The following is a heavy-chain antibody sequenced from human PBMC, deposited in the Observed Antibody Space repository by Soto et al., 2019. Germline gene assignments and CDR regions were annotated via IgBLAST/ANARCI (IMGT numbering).Heavy chain of an antibody. Sequence: PSETLSLTCPVSVGSITGYYWSWIRQSPGKGLEWIGCSYYTGATNYNPSLKSRVTISVDTSKNQFSLTLSSATAADTAVYYCARERTPRTGFDYWGQGTLVTVTS. CDR1: VGSITGYY. D-gene: IGHD7-27*01. CDR3: ARERTPRTGFDY. CDR2: SYYTGAT. V-gene: IGHV4-59*01. J-gene: IGHJ4*02.